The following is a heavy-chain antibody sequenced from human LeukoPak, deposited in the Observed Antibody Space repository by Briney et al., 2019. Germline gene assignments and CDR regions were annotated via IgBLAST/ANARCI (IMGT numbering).Heavy chain of an antibody. CDR3: TTVMITFGGVIVNPYDY. J-gene: IGHJ4*02. V-gene: IGHV3-15*01. Sequence: PGGSLRLSCAASGFTFSNAWMSWVRQAPGKGLEWVGRIKSKTDGGTTDYAAPVKGRITISRDDSKNTLYLPMNSLKNEDTAVYYCTTVMITFGGVIVNPYDYWGQGTLVTVSS. D-gene: IGHD3-16*02. CDR2: IKSKTDGGTT. CDR1: GFTFSNAW.